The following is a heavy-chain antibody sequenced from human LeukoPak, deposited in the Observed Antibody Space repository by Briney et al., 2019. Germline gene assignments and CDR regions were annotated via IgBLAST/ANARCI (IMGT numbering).Heavy chain of an antibody. CDR2: IYTSEYT. CDR1: GGSISSYY. V-gene: IGHV4-4*09. Sequence: SETLSLTCSVSGGSISSYYWSWIRQTPGKGLEWIGYIYTSEYTNYNPSLESRVSISQDTSKNQFFLKLNSVTAADTAVYCCARRDGYFDYWGQGILVTVSS. CDR3: ARRDGYFDY. J-gene: IGHJ4*02.